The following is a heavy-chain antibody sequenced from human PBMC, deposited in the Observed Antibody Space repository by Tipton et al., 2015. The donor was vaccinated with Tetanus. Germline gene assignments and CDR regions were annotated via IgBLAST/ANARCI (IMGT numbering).Heavy chain of an antibody. J-gene: IGHJ4*02. D-gene: IGHD3-22*01. CDR3: ARGMDYDSSGIDDF. CDR1: GYTFTSYL. V-gene: IGHV1-46*01. CDR2: INPNDGER. Sequence: QLVQSGAEVKKPGVSVKISCKASGYTFTSYLIHWVRQAPGQGLEWMGIINPNDGERMYAQRFQGRLTMTRDTSTSTVYMEVSRLRSDDTAIYYCARGMDYDSSGIDDFWGQGTLVTVSS.